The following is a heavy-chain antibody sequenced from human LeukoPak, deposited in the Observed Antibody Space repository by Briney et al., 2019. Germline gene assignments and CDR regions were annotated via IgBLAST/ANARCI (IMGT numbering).Heavy chain of an antibody. CDR1: GGSFSGYY. D-gene: IGHD3-9*01. V-gene: IGHV4-31*11. Sequence: SETLSLTCAVYGGSFSGYYWSWIRQHPGKGLEWIGYIYYSGSTYYNPSLKSRVTISVDTSKNQFSLKLSSVTAADTAVYYCARDGAYYDILTGFTYNWFDPWGQGTLVTVSS. CDR2: IYYSGST. CDR3: ARDGAYYDILTGFTYNWFDP. J-gene: IGHJ5*02.